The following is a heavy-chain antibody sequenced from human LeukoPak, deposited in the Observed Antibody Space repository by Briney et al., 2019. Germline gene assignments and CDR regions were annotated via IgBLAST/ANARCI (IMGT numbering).Heavy chain of an antibody. Sequence: GGTLRLSCAASGFTFSGFAMSWIRQAPGKGLEWVSAISGSGGSTYYADSVKGRFTISRDNSKNTLYLQMNSLRAEDTAVYYCAKDRLLWFGELLSSLGDFDYWGQGTLVTVSS. J-gene: IGHJ4*02. CDR3: AKDRLLWFGELLSSLGDFDY. CDR2: ISGSGGST. CDR1: GFTFSGFA. V-gene: IGHV3-23*01. D-gene: IGHD3-10*01.